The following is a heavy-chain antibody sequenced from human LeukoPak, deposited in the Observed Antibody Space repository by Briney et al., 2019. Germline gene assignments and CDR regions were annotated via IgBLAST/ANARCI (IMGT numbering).Heavy chain of an antibody. CDR1: GGSISSSSYY. CDR2: IYHSGST. D-gene: IGHD3-10*01. Sequence: RPSETLSLTCTVSGGSISSSSYYWGWVRQPPGKGLEWIGSIYHSGSTNYNPSLKSRVTISVDKSKNQFSLKLSSVTAADTAVYYCARDSTMVRGVPFDYWGQGTLVTVSS. CDR3: ARDSTMVRGVPFDY. J-gene: IGHJ4*02. V-gene: IGHV4-39*07.